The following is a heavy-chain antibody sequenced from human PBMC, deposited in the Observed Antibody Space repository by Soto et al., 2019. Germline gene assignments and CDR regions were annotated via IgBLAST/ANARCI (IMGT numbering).Heavy chain of an antibody. J-gene: IGHJ4*02. CDR1: GYTFTSYA. CDR2: INAGNGNT. V-gene: IGHV1-3*01. CDR3: ARENTAYDILTGYYTVDYFDY. D-gene: IGHD3-9*01. Sequence: ASAKVSCKASGYTFTSYAMHWVRQAPGQRLEWMGWINAGNGNTKYSQKFQGRVTITRDTSASTAYMELSSLRSEDTAVYYCARENTAYDILTGYYTVDYFDYWGQGTLVTVSS.